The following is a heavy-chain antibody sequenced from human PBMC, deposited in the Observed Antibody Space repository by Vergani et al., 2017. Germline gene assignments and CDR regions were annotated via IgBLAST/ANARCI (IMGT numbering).Heavy chain of an antibody. CDR1: GFISSSYW. V-gene: IGHV3-7*01. Sequence: EGQLVESGGDWVQRGGSLRLSCAASGFISSSYWMSWVRQAPGKGLEWVANVNQDGSEKYYVDSVRGRFTIYRDNAKNSIYLQMNSLGAEDTAVYYCAKDHHATSYYYYYMDVWGKGTTVTVSS. J-gene: IGHJ6*03. CDR2: VNQDGSEK. CDR3: AKDHHATSYYYYYMDV.